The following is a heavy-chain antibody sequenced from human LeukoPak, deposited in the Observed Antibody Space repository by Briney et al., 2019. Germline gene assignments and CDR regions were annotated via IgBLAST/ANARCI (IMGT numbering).Heavy chain of an antibody. V-gene: IGHV4-61*01. CDR2: IYYSGNT. D-gene: IGHD2-2*01. Sequence: SETLSFTCTVSGGSVSSASYYWSWIRQPPGKGLEWIGFIYYSGNTNYNPSLKSRVTISVDTSKNQFSLRLRSVTAADTAVYFCARAILQGAYQFRNWGQGTLVTVSS. CDR1: GGSVSSASYY. J-gene: IGHJ4*02. CDR3: ARAILQGAYQFRN.